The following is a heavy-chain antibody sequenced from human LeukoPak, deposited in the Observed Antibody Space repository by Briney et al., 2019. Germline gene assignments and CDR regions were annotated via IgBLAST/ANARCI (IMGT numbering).Heavy chain of an antibody. CDR2: INTDGTVT. J-gene: IGHJ4*02. V-gene: IGHV3-74*01. D-gene: IGHD6-19*01. Sequence: PGGSLRLSCAASGFTFSKYWMLWVRQAPGKGLESVSRINTDGTVTTYADSVKGRFTVYRDNADNTMFLQMNRVRDEDTAVYYCATKQWLAPPPDSWGQGTPVTVSS. CDR1: GFTFSKYW. CDR3: ATKQWLAPPPDS.